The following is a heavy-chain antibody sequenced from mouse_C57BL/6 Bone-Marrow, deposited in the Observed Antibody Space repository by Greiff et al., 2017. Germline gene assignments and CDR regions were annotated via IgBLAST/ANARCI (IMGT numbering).Heavy chain of an antibody. CDR3: ASGYYACAIDY. CDR2: IYPGDGDT. J-gene: IGHJ4*01. V-gene: IGHV1-82*01. CDR1: GYAFSSSW. Sequence: VQLQESGPELVKPGASVKISCKASGYAFSSSWMNWVKQRPGKGLEWIGRIYPGDGDTNDNGKFKGKATLTADKSSRPAYRQLSSLTSEDSAVYFCASGYYACAIDYWGQGTSVTVSS. D-gene: IGHD2-3*01.